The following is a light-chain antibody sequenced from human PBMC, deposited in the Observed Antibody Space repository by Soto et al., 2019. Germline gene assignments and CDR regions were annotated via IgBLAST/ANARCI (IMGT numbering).Light chain of an antibody. J-gene: IGLJ1*01. V-gene: IGLV2-14*01. CDR3: CSYTSSSTYV. Sequence: QSVLTQPASVSGSPGQSITISCTGTSSDVGGYNFVSWYQQHPGKVPKLLIYAVSTRPSGVSNRFSGSKSANTASLTISGLQAEDEADYYCCSYTSSSTYVFGTGTKVTVL. CDR2: AVS. CDR1: SSDVGGYNF.